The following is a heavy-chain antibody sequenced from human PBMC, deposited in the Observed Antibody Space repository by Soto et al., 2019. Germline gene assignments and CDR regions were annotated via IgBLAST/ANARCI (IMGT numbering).Heavy chain of an antibody. J-gene: IGHJ4*02. CDR3: AKDLSSGYYYFAS. D-gene: IGHD6-19*01. CDR2: ISGGGGGT. Sequence: EVHLLESGGGLVQPWGSPRLSCAASGFTFSNYEMSWVRQAPGKGLGWVSTISGGGGGTYYAGSVKGRFTISRDNSKNTLYLQMNSLRVEDTAVYYCAKDLSSGYYYFASWGQGTLVTVSS. CDR1: GFTFSNYE. V-gene: IGHV3-23*01.